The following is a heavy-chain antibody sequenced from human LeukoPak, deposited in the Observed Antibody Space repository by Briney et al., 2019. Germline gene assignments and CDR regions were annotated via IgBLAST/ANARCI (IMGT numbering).Heavy chain of an antibody. CDR3: ACPPRGSTSCYQGH. CDR2: ISGSGGST. Sequence: RPGGSLRLSCAASGFTFSSYAMSWVRQAPGKGLEWVSAISGSGGSTYYADSVKGRFTISRDNSKNTLYLQMNSLRAEDTAVYYCACPPRGSTSCYQGHWGQGTLVTASS. CDR1: GFTFSSYA. D-gene: IGHD2-2*01. J-gene: IGHJ4*02. V-gene: IGHV3-23*01.